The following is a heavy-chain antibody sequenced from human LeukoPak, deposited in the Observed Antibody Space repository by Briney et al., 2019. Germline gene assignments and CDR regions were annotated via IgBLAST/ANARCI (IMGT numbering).Heavy chain of an antibody. CDR1: GGSISSGHY. V-gene: IGHV4-31*11. CDR3: ARGRGRLVDY. CDR2: TYGSA. Sequence: SETLSLTCAVSGGSISSGHYWAWIRLLPGKGLEWIGYTYGSANYNPSLKNRVSISVDTSKNQFSLRLTSVTAADTAVYYCARGRGRLVDYWGQGTLVTVSS. D-gene: IGHD3-9*01. J-gene: IGHJ4*02.